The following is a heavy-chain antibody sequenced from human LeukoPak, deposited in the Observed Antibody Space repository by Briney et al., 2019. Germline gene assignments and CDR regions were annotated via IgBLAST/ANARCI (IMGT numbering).Heavy chain of an antibody. D-gene: IGHD2-2*01. CDR3: AASSRFDY. V-gene: IGHV3-49*04. Sequence: PGRSLRLSRTASGFTFGDYAMSWVRQAPGKGLEWVGYIRSRAYGGAAEYAASVKGRFTITRDDSKSIAYLQMSSLNIEDTAVYYCAASSRFDYWGQGILVTVSS. CDR2: IRSRAYGGAA. CDR1: GFTFGDYA. J-gene: IGHJ4*02.